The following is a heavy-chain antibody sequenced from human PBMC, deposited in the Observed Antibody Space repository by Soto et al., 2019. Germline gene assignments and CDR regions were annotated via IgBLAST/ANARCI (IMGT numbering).Heavy chain of an antibody. CDR3: ARAYLGRLPRGADYESAMDG. D-gene: IGHD1-26*01. J-gene: IGHJ6*02. CDR1: GFSFRDYD. CDR2: LGAADDP. V-gene: IGHV3-13*05. Sequence: EVQLVESGGGSVQPGESLRLSCAASGFSFRDYDMHWVRQPTGKDPEWGSALGAADDPYYVASAKDRFSVSTDNAQSSLYLQMNNLSIEDTAVYFCARAYLGRLPRGADYESAMDGEDRGTTVTVSS.